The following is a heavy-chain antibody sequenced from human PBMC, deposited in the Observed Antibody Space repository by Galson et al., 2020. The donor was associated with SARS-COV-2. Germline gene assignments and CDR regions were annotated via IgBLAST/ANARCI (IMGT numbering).Heavy chain of an antibody. CDR3: ARVLPWFGELLEGWFDP. CDR1: GFSLSTSGVG. V-gene: IGHV2-5*01. CDR2: IYWNDDK. D-gene: IGHD3-10*01. J-gene: IGHJ5*02. Sequence: SGPTLVKPTQTLTLTCTFSGFSLSTSGVGVGWIRQPPGKALEWLALIYWNDDKRYSPSLKSRLTITKDTSKNQVVLTMTNMDPVDTATYYCARVLPWFGELLEGWFDPWGQGTLVTVSS.